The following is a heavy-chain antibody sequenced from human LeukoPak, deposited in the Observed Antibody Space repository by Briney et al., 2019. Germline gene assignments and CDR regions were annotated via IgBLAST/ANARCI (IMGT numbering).Heavy chain of an antibody. CDR1: GYPFTTYF. J-gene: IGHJ4*02. Sequence: ASVKVSCKASGYPFTTYFMHWVRQAPGQGLEWMGIINPSGGSTTYARKFQGRVTMTRDTSTSTVYMELSSLRSEDTAVYFCARGSNYYFDSSADYPRYWGQGTLVTVSS. CDR3: ARGSNYYFDSSADYPRY. V-gene: IGHV1-46*01. D-gene: IGHD3-22*01. CDR2: INPSGGST.